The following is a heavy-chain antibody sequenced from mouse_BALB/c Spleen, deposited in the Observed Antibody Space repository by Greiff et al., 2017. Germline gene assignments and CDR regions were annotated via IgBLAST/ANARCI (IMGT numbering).Heavy chain of an antibody. CDR3: ARHVSYYFDY. V-gene: IGHV5-6-2*01. Sequence: EVQLQESGGGLVKLGGSLKLSCAASGFTFSSYYMSWVRQTPEKRLELVAAINSNGGSTYYPDTVKGRFTISRDNAKNTLYLQMSSLKSEDTALYYCARHVSYYFDYWGQGTTLTVSS. D-gene: IGHD6-2*01. CDR2: INSNGGST. CDR1: GFTFSSYY. J-gene: IGHJ2*01.